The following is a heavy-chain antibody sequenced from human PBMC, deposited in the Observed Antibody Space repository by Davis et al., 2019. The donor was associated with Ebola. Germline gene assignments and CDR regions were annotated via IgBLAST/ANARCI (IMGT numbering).Heavy chain of an antibody. CDR1: GGSISNSDFNY. J-gene: IGHJ4*02. D-gene: IGHD4-17*01. V-gene: IGHV4-39*07. CDR2: IYYSGGT. Sequence: MPSETLSLTCTVSGGSISNSDFNYWGWIRQPPGKGLEWIGSIYYSGGTYYNPSLKSRVTISVDTSKNQFSLKLSSVTAADTAVYYCARDLENYGDYGFDYWGQGTLVTVSS. CDR3: ARDLENYGDYGFDY.